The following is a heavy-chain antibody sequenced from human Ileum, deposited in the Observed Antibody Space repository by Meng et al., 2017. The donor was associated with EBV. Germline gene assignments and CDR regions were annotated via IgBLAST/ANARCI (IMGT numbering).Heavy chain of an antibody. CDR3: SRDLVGSDDY. J-gene: IGHJ4*02. V-gene: IGHV3-74*01. CDR2: LNEDGAIT. CDR1: GFSFSSYW. Sequence: EVHWGGSGGALVQPGGSLRLSCAASGFSFSSYWMHWVRQAPGKGLVWVSRLNEDGAITTYADSVKGRFTISRDNAKNTLYLQMNSLRVEDTALYYCSRDLVGSDDYWGQGTLVTVSS.